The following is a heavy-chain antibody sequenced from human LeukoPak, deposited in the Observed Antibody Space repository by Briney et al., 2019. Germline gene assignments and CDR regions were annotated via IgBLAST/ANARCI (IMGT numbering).Heavy chain of an antibody. J-gene: IGHJ4*02. CDR3: ARGDLYYYGSGSQFDY. V-gene: IGHV4-59*01. D-gene: IGHD3-10*01. Sequence: SETLSLTCTVSGGSISSSYWSWIRQPPGKGLEWIGYIYYSGSTNYNPSPKSRVTISVDTSKNQFSLKLSSVTAADTAVYYCARGDLYYYGSGSQFDYWGQGTLVTVSS. CDR2: IYYSGST. CDR1: GGSISSSY.